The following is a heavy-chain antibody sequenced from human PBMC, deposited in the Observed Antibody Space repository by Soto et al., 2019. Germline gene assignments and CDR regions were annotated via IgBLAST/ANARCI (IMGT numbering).Heavy chain of an antibody. D-gene: IGHD2-2*01. J-gene: IGHJ6*02. CDR3: ARGTRDCSTSSCHSPEGYFRTAMDV. Sequence: QVQLVQSGAEVQKPGSSVKVSCKASGGTFTSYAISWVRQSPGQWLEWMGGHIPMYNSRTYAQKFRGRLTITADGSTRTAYMDLGSLRPAESAEDYCARGTRDCSTSSCHSPEGYFRTAMDVWGPGTTVTVS. CDR1: GGTFTSYA. CDR2: HIPMYNSR. V-gene: IGHV1-69*01.